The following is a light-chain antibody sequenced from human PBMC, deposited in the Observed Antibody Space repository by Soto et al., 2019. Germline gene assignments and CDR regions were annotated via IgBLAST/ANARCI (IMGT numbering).Light chain of an antibody. V-gene: IGKV1-33*01. CDR3: QQYDNLP. CDR1: QDISNY. CDR2: DAS. Sequence: DIQMTQSPSSLSASVGDRVTITCQASQDISNYLNWYQQKPGKAPKLLIYDASNFETGVPSRFSGSGSWTDFTFTISSLEPEDIATYYCQQYDNLPFGGGTKVEIK. J-gene: IGKJ4*01.